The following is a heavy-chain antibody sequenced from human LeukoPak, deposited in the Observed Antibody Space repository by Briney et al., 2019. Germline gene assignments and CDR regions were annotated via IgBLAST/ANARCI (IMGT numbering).Heavy chain of an antibody. CDR3: AGEDSSGAFDI. D-gene: IGHD3-22*01. CDR1: GFTFRSYD. Sequence: PGGSLRLSCAASGFTFRSYDMHWVRQAPGKGLEWVAVVWYDEGNKYYVDSVKGRFTISRDNSKNTLYLQMNSLRVEDTALYYCAGEDSSGAFDIWGQGTMVTVSS. V-gene: IGHV3-33*01. CDR2: VWYDEGNK. J-gene: IGHJ3*02.